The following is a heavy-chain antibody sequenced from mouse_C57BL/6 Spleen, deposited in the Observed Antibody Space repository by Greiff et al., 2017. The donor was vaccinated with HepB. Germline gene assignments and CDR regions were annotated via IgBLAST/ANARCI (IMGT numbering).Heavy chain of an antibody. CDR3: ARLRDYAMDY. V-gene: IGHV1-18*01. CDR1: GYTFTDYN. J-gene: IGHJ4*01. D-gene: IGHD3-3*01. CDR2: INPNTGGT. Sequence: EVQLQQSGPELVKPGASVKIPCKASGYTFTDYNMDWVKQSHGKSLEWIGDINPNTGGTIYNQKFKGKATLTVDKSSSTAYMELRSLTSEDTAVYYCARLRDYAMDYWGQGTSVTVSS.